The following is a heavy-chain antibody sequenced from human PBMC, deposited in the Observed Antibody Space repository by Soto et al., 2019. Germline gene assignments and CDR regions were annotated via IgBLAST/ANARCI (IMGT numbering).Heavy chain of an antibody. D-gene: IGHD3-22*01. CDR2: INPSGGST. CDR1: GYTFTSYY. Sequence: QVQLVQSGAEVKKPGASVKVSCKASGYTFTSYYMHWVRQAPGQGLEWMGIINPSGGSTSYAQTFQGRVTMTRDTSTSTVYMELSSLRSEDTAVYYCARGREDYDSSGYYYVGWFDPWGQGTLVTVSS. J-gene: IGHJ5*02. CDR3: ARGREDYDSSGYYYVGWFDP. V-gene: IGHV1-46*01.